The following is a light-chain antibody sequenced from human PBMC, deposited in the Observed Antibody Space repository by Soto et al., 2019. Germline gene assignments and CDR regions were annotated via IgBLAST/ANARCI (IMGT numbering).Light chain of an antibody. J-gene: IGKJ1*01. CDR2: GAS. CDR3: QQYISSPLT. V-gene: IGKV3-20*01. CDR1: RSVSNNY. Sequence: EIVLTQSPGTLSLSPGERATLSCRASRSVSNNYLAWYQQKPGQAPRLVIYGASSRGTGIPDRFSASGSGTDFTLTISRLEPEDFAVYYCQQYISSPLTFGQGTKVDIK.